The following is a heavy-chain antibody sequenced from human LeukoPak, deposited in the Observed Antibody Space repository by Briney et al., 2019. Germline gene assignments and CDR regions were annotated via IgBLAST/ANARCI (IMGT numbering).Heavy chain of an antibody. V-gene: IGHV3-23*01. CDR3: ARGRYGDYGFDY. D-gene: IGHD4-17*01. CDR1: GFSFSSYA. CDR2: ISGSGGST. Sequence: PGGSLRLSCAASGFSFSSYAMSWVRQAPGKGLEWVSSISGSGGSTYYADSVKGRFTISRDNSKNTLYLQMNSLRAEDTAVYYCARGRYGDYGFDYWGQGTLVTVSS. J-gene: IGHJ4*02.